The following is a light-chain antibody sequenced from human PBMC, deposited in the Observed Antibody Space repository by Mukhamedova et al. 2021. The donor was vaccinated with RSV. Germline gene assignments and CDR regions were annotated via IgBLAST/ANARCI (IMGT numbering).Light chain of an antibody. J-gene: IGKJ5*01. CDR1: ESVYSNY. V-gene: IGKV3-20*01. CDR2: GAS. CDR3: QQYGISLPIT. Sequence: GERASLSCRASESVYSNYLAWYQQKPGQAPRLLIFGASSRATGIPDRFSGSGSGTDFTLTINRVEPEDFAVYYCQQYGISLPITFG.